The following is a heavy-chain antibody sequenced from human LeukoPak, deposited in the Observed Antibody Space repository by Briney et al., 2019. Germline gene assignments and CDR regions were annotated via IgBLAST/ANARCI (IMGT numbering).Heavy chain of an antibody. V-gene: IGHV1-3*01. CDR3: ARSSLGAVAAAY. CDR1: GYTFTSYA. D-gene: IGHD6-19*01. CDR2: TNAGNGNT. J-gene: IGHJ4*02. Sequence: ASVKVSCKASGYTFTSYAMHWVRQAPGQRLEWMGWTNAGNGNTKYSQKFQGRVTITRDTSASTAYMELSSLRSEDTAVYYCARSSLGAVAAAYWGQGTLVTVSS.